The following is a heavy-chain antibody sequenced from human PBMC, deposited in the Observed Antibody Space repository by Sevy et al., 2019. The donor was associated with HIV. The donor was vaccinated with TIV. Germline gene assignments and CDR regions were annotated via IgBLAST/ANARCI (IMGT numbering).Heavy chain of an antibody. J-gene: IGHJ5*02. Sequence: SETLSLICAVHDGSFSGYYWNWISQLPGKGLEWIGEINESGITYYNPSLKSRVTISVDTSKKQFSLKLNSVTAMDSAVYFCARSPPVVVVPGAPSWFDPWGQGTLVTVSS. D-gene: IGHD2-2*01. CDR3: ARSPPVVVVPGAPSWFDP. CDR2: INESGIT. CDR1: DGSFSGYY. V-gene: IGHV4-34*01.